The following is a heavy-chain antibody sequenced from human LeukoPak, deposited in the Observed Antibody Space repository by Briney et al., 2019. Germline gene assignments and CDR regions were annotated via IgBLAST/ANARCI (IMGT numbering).Heavy chain of an antibody. CDR1: GYTLTELS. J-gene: IGHJ3*02. V-gene: IGHV1-24*01. CDR3: ATRRGYCTNGVCYRKDAFDI. D-gene: IGHD2-8*01. Sequence: ASVKVSCKVSGYTLTELSMHWVRQAPGKGLEWMGGFDPEDGETIYAQKFQGRVTMTEDTSTDTAYMELSSLRSEDTAVYYCATRRGYCTNGVCYRKDAFDIWGQGTMVTVSS. CDR2: FDPEDGET.